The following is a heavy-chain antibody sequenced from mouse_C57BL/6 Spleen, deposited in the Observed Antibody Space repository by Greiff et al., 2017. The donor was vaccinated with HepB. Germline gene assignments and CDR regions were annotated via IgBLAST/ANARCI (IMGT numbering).Heavy chain of an antibody. Sequence: LVESGAELAKPGASVKLSCKASGYTFTSYWMHWVKQRPGQGLEWIGYINPSSGYTKYNQKFKDKATLTADKSSSTAYMQLSSLTYEDSAVYYCIYYDYHYYAMDYWGQGTSVTVSS. J-gene: IGHJ4*01. CDR1: GYTFTSYW. V-gene: IGHV1-7*01. D-gene: IGHD2-4*01. CDR3: IYYDYHYYAMDY. CDR2: INPSSGYT.